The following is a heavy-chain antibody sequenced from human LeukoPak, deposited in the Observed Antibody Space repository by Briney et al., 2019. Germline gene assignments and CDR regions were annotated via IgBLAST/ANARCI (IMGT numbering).Heavy chain of an antibody. CDR1: GFTFSIYS. CDR2: ITSSGSYI. D-gene: IGHD6-13*01. J-gene: IGHJ4*02. Sequence: PGGSLRLSCAASGFTFSIYSMNWVRQAPGKGLEWVSSITSSGSYIFYADSVKGRFTISRDNAKNSLYLQMNTLRAEDTAVYYCARRGSSSWYGDYWGQGTLVTVSS. V-gene: IGHV3-21*01. CDR3: ARRGSSSWYGDY.